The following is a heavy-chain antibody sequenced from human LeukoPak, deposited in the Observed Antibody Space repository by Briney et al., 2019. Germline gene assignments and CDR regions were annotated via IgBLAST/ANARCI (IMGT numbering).Heavy chain of an antibody. CDR2: IYHSGST. J-gene: IGHJ6*03. V-gene: IGHV4-39*07. CDR1: GGSISSSSYY. CDR3: ARTRVTRIGGGYYYYMDV. D-gene: IGHD4-17*01. Sequence: ASETLSLTCTVSGGSISSSSYYWGWIRQPPGKGLEWIGSIYHSGSTYYNPSLKSRVTISVDTSKNQFSLKLSSVTAADTAVYYCARTRVTRIGGGYYYYMDVWGKGTTVTVSS.